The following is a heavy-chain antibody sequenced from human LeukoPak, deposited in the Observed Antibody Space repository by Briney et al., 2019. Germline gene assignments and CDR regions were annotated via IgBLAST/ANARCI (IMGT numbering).Heavy chain of an antibody. CDR1: GYTFTGYY. CDR2: INPNSGGT. Sequence: ASVKVSCKASGYTFTGYYMHWVRQAPGQGLEWMGWINPNSGGTNYAQKFQGRVTMTRDTSISTAYMELSRLTSDDTAVYYCATSTHYYDSSGYQPLDYWGQGTLVTVSS. D-gene: IGHD3-22*01. J-gene: IGHJ4*02. V-gene: IGHV1-2*02. CDR3: ATSTHYYDSSGYQPLDY.